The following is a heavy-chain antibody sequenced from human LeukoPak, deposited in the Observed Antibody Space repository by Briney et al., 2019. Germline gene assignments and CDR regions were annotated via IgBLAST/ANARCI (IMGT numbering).Heavy chain of an antibody. Sequence: PSETLSLTCTVSGGSISSGDYYWSWIRQPPGKGLEWIGYIYYSGSTYYNPSLKSRVTISVDTSKNQFSLKLSSVTAADTPVYYCARVASGWSFDYWGQGTLVTVSS. V-gene: IGHV4-30-4*01. J-gene: IGHJ4*02. CDR1: GGSISSGDYY. CDR3: ARVASGWSFDY. D-gene: IGHD6-19*01. CDR2: IYYSGST.